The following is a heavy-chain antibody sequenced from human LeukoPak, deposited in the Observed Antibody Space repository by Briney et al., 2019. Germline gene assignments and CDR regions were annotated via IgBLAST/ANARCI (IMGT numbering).Heavy chain of an antibody. V-gene: IGHV6-1*01. J-gene: IGHJ3*02. D-gene: IGHD4-23*01. CDR1: GTSVSSYSAA. CDR3: ARSGGHDAFDI. CDR2: TYYRSKWYN. Sequence: SQTLSLTCAISGTSVSSYSAAWSWIRQSPSRSLEWLGRTYYRSKWYNDYAVSVKSRITINPDTSKNQFSLQLTSVTPEDTAVYYCARSGGHDAFDIWGEGTMVTVSS.